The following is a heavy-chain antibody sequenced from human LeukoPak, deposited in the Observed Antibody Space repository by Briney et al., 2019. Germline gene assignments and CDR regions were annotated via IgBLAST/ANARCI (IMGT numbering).Heavy chain of an antibody. Sequence: GGSLRLSCAASGFTFSGCAFHWVRQAPGKGLEWVAIISNDGNNKYYADSVKGRFTISRDNSKNTLYLQMNSLRAEDTAVYYCAKDLKGSGSYKSWGQGTLVTVSS. V-gene: IGHV3-30*18. CDR1: GFTFSGCA. J-gene: IGHJ5*02. CDR2: ISNDGNNK. CDR3: AKDLKGSGSYKS. D-gene: IGHD3-10*01.